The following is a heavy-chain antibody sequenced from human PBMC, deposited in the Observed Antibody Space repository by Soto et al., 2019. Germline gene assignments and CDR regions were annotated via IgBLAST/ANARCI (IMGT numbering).Heavy chain of an antibody. D-gene: IGHD2-2*01. V-gene: IGHV1-69*01. CDR1: GGTFSSYA. Sequence: QVQLVQSGAEVKKPGSSVKVSCKASGGTFSSYAISWVRQAPGQGLEWMGGIIPISGTANYAQKFQGRATITPDESTSTAYMELSSLRSEDTAVYYCARSQGSSTSLEIYYYYYYGMDVWGQGTTVTVSS. J-gene: IGHJ6*02. CDR2: IIPISGTA. CDR3: ARSQGSSTSLEIYYYYYYGMDV.